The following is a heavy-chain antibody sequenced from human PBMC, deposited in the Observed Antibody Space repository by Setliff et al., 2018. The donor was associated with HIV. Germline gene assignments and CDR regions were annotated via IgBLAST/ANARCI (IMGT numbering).Heavy chain of an antibody. CDR3: ARGGLVDSSGYYYRSGGAFDI. D-gene: IGHD3-22*01. V-gene: IGHV1-2*04. Sequence: RASVKVSCKASGYTFTGYYMHWVRQAPGQGLEWMGWINPNSGVTNYAQKFQGWVTMTRDTSISTAYMELSRLRSDDTAVYYCARGGLVDSSGYYYRSGGAFDIWGQGTMVTVSS. J-gene: IGHJ3*02. CDR1: GYTFTGYY. CDR2: INPNSGVT.